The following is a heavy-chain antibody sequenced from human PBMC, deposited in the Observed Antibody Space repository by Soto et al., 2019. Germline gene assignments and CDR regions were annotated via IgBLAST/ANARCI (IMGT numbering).Heavy chain of an antibody. CDR1: GGSMSSYY. CDR3: ARGWRTAVAGTTFDP. V-gene: IGHV4-59*01. D-gene: IGHD6-19*01. J-gene: IGHJ5*02. Sequence: SETLSLTCTVSGGSMSSYYWSWIRQPPGKGLEWITYISYSGTTIYNPSLKSRVTISVNTSKNQFSLKLTSVTAADTAVYFCARGWRTAVAGTTFDPWGQGTLVTVSS. CDR2: ISYSGTT.